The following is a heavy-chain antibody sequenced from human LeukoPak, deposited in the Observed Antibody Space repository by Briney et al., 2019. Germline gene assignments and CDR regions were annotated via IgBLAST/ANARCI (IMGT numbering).Heavy chain of an antibody. J-gene: IGHJ5*02. D-gene: IGHD6-13*01. V-gene: IGHV3-23*01. Sequence: GGSLRLSCAASGFTFSSYAMSWVRQAPGKGLEWVSAISGSGGSTYYADSVKGRFTISRDNSKNTLYLQMNSLRAEDTAVYYCAKTHGMIAAASEVWFDPWGQGTLVTVSS. CDR3: AKTHGMIAAASEVWFDP. CDR2: ISGSGGST. CDR1: GFTFSSYA.